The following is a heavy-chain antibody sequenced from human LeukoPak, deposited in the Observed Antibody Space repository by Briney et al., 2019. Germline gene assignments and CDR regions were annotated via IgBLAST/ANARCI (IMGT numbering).Heavy chain of an antibody. V-gene: IGHV3-23*01. CDR2: ISGSGGST. Sequence: QPGGSLRLSCAASGFTFSSYAMSWVRQAPGKGLEWVSAISGSGGSTYYADSVKGRFTISRDNSKNTLYLQMNSLRAEDTAVYYCAKDQWRQLVRTIDYWGQGTLVTVSS. D-gene: IGHD6-13*01. CDR1: GFTFSSYA. J-gene: IGHJ4*02. CDR3: AKDQWRQLVRTIDY.